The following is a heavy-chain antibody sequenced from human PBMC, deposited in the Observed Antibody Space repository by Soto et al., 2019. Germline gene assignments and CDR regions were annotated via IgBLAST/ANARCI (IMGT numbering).Heavy chain of an antibody. CDR3: ARHGRGYCSSTSCYGGENYYYGMDV. CDR2: IYPGDSDT. J-gene: IGHJ6*02. V-gene: IGHV5-51*01. D-gene: IGHD2-2*01. Sequence: GESLKISCKGSGYSFTSYWIGWVRQMPGKGLEWMGIIYPGDSDTRYSPSFQGQVTISADKSISTAYLQWSSLKASDTAMYYCARHGRGYCSSTSCYGGENYYYGMDVWGQGTTVTVS. CDR1: GYSFTSYW.